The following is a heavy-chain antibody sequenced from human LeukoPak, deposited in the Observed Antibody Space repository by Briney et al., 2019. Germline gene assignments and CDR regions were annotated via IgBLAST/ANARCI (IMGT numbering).Heavy chain of an antibody. D-gene: IGHD2-15*01. CDR2: INQDGSEK. J-gene: IGHJ5*02. Sequence: GGSLRLSCAASGFTFSSYWMSWVRQAPGKGLEWVANINQDGSEKYYVDSVKGRFTISRDNAKNSLYLQMNSLRAEDTAVYCCAREGSSGGSCYHNWFDPWGKGTLVTVSS. V-gene: IGHV3-7*01. CDR3: AREGSSGGSCYHNWFDP. CDR1: GFTFSSYW.